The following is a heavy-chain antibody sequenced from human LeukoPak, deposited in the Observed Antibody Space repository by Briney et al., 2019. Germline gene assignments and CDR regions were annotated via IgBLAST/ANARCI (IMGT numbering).Heavy chain of an antibody. J-gene: IGHJ4*02. CDR2: IYYSGST. D-gene: IGHD3-22*01. V-gene: IGHV4-38-2*02. CDR3: ARGVGSRYYYNRYYFDS. CDR1: GYSISSGYY. Sequence: PSETLSLTCTVSGYSISSGYYWGWIRQPPGEGLEWIGSIYYSGSTYDNPSLKSRVTISVDTSKNQFSLKLSSVTATDTAIYYCARGVGSRYYYNRYYFDSWGQGTLVTVSS.